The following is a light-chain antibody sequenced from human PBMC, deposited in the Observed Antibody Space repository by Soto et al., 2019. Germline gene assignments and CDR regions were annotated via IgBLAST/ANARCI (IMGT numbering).Light chain of an antibody. CDR3: QSYDSSLSGWV. V-gene: IGLV1-40*01. CDR1: SSNIGAGYD. J-gene: IGLJ3*02. Sequence: QSVLTQPPSVSGATGQRVTISCTGSSSNIGAGYDVHWYQQLPGTAPKLLIYGNSNRPSGVPDRFSGSKSGTSASLAITGLQAEDEDYYYCQSYDSSLSGWVFGGGTKLTVL. CDR2: GNS.